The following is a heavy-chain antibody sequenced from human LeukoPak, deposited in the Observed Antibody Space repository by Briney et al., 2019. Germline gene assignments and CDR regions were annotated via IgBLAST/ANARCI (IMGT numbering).Heavy chain of an antibody. CDR1: GFVFPSTG. D-gene: IGHD2/OR15-2a*01. V-gene: IGHV3-30*02. CDR3: AKEASGILHPDAFDI. J-gene: IGHJ3*02. CDR2: MRYDGSEK. Sequence: PGESLRLSCAASGFVFPSTGMHWVRQAPGKGLQWVAFMRYDGSEKYYADSVKGQFTISRDNSKNTLYLQMNSLRAEDTAVYYCAKEASGILHPDAFDIWGQGTMVTVSS.